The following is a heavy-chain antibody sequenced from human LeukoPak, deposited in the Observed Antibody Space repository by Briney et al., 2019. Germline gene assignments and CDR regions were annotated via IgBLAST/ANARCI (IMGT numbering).Heavy chain of an antibody. CDR1: GFTFSSYS. D-gene: IGHD4-17*01. V-gene: IGHV3-48*01. CDR2: ISSSSSTI. Sequence: PGGSLRLSCAASGFTFSSYSMNWVRQAPGKGLEWVSYISSSSSTIYYADSVKGRFTISRDNAKNSLYLQMNSLRAEDTAVYYCARANPTTPIYYFDFWGRGTLVTVSS. CDR3: ARANPTTPIYYFDF. J-gene: IGHJ4*02.